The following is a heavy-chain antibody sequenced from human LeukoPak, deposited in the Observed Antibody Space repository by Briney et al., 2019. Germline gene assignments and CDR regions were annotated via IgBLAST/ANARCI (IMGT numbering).Heavy chain of an antibody. CDR2: INHSGST. CDR3: ARSPPYSIAARPGGYYFDY. D-gene: IGHD6-6*01. CDR1: GGSFSGYY. J-gene: IGHJ4*02. V-gene: IGHV4-34*01. Sequence: SETLSLNCAVYGGSFSGYYWSWIRQPPGKGLEWIGEINHSGSTNYNPSLKSRVTISVDTSKNQFSLKLSSVTAADTAVYYCARSPPYSIAARPGGYYFDYWGQGTLVTVSS.